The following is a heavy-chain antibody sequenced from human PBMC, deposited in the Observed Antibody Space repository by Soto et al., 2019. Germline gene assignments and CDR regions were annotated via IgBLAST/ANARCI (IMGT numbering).Heavy chain of an antibody. Sequence: SETLSLTCAVYGGSFSGYYWSWIRQPPGKGLEWIGEINHSGSTNYNPSLKSRVTISVDTSKNQFSLKLSSVTAADTAVYYCARGGFVLRYFDWFSPTYYYGMDVWGQGTTVTVSS. CDR2: INHSGST. V-gene: IGHV4-34*01. D-gene: IGHD3-9*01. J-gene: IGHJ6*02. CDR1: GGSFSGYY. CDR3: ARGGFVLRYFDWFSPTYYYGMDV.